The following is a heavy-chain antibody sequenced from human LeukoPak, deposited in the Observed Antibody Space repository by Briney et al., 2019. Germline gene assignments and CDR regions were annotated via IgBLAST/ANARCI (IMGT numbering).Heavy chain of an antibody. CDR3: ARNYGGTSKYFDY. CDR2: ISPNSGGT. Sequence: GASVKVSCKASGYSFNDYYIHWVRQAPGQGLEWMGWISPNSGGTNYAQNFQGRVTMTRDTFITTAYMELSGLTSDDTALYYCARNYGGTSKYFDYWGQGTLVTVSS. D-gene: IGHD4-23*01. J-gene: IGHJ4*02. CDR1: GYSFNDYY. V-gene: IGHV1-2*02.